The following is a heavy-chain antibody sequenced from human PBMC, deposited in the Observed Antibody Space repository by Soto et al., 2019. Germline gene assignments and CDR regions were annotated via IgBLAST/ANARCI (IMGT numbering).Heavy chain of an antibody. V-gene: IGHV5-51*01. Sequence: GESLKISCKGSVYSFTSYWIGWVRQMPGKGLEWMGIIYPGDSDTRYSPSFQGQVTISADKSISTAYLQWSSLKASDTAMYYCARFLVVVPAANDAFDIWGQGTMVT. CDR2: IYPGDSDT. CDR1: VYSFTSYW. D-gene: IGHD2-2*01. CDR3: ARFLVVVPAANDAFDI. J-gene: IGHJ3*02.